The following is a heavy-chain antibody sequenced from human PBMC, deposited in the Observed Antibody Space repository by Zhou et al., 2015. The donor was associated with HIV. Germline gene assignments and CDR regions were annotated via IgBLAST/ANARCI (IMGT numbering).Heavy chain of an antibody. CDR1: GGTFSSYA. V-gene: IGHV1-69*01. Sequence: QVQLVQSGAEVKKPGSSVKVSCKASGGTFSSYAISWVRQAPGQGLEWMGGIIPIFGTANYAQKFQGRVTITADESTSTAYMELSSLRSEDTAVYYCAREIGVYGSGYDYGLYYFDYWGQGTLVTVSS. CDR3: AREIGVYGSGYDYGLYYFDY. J-gene: IGHJ4*02. CDR2: IIPIFGTA. D-gene: IGHD5-12*01.